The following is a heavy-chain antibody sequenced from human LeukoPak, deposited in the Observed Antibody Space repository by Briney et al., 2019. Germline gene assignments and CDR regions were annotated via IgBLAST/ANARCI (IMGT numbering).Heavy chain of an antibody. V-gene: IGHV3-23*01. CDR2: ISGSGGST. CDR1: GFTFSSYA. J-gene: IGHJ5*02. CDR3: AKDPTVRGVIPNWFDP. D-gene: IGHD3-10*01. Sequence: GGSLRLSCAASGFTFSSYAMSWVRQAPGKGLEWVSAISGSGGSTYYADSVKGRFTISRDNSKNTLYLQMNSLRAEETAVYYCAKDPTVRGVIPNWFDPWGQGTLVTVSS.